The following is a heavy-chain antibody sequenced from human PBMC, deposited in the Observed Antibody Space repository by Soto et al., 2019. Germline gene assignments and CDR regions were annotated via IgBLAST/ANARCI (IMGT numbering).Heavy chain of an antibody. V-gene: IGHV3-72*01. CDR3: VRDTYFSYSSSYTRCFDF. CDR1: GFTLSDHY. Sequence: EVQLVESGGGLVQPGGSLRLSCSVSGFTLSDHYIDWVRQAPGKGLEWVGRSRNQANGYSTIYASSVKGRFTTSRDDSKNLVYLQMESLRTEDTAVYYCVRDTYFSYSSSYTRCFDFWGQGALVTVSS. CDR2: SRNQANGYST. D-gene: IGHD3-22*01. J-gene: IGHJ4*02.